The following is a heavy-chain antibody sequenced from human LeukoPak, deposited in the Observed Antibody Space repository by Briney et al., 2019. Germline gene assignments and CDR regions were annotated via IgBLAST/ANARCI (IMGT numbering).Heavy chain of an antibody. CDR1: GYTFTSYG. Sequence: ASVKVSCKASGYTFTSYGISWVRQAPGQGLEWMGWINPNSGGTNYAQKFQGRVTMTRDTSISTAYMELSRLRSDDTAVYYCARVEYSGYDHPVVAATPLDYLGQGTLVTVSS. V-gene: IGHV1-2*02. CDR2: INPNSGGT. J-gene: IGHJ4*02. CDR3: ARVEYSGYDHPVVAATPLDY. D-gene: IGHD5-12*01.